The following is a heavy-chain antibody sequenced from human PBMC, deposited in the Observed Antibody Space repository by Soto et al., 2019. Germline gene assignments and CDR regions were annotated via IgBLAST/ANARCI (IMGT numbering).Heavy chain of an antibody. Sequence: EVQLLESGGGLVQPGGSLRLSCAASGFTFSSYAMSWVRQAPGTGLEWVSAISGSGGSTYYADSVKGRFTISRDTAKNTLYLQMISLRAEDTAVYYGAKDVTIFGVPPPNDWFDPWGQGTLVTVSS. V-gene: IGHV3-23*01. CDR1: GFTFSSYA. CDR2: ISGSGGST. D-gene: IGHD3-3*01. J-gene: IGHJ5*02. CDR3: AKDVTIFGVPPPNDWFDP.